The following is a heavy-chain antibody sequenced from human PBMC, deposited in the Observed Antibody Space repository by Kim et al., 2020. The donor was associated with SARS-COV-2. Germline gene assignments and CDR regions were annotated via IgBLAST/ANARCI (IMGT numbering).Heavy chain of an antibody. V-gene: IGHV3-74*01. D-gene: IGHD2-21*01. J-gene: IGHJ4*02. CDR1: GFTFTSAW. Sequence: GGSLRLSCAASGFTFTSAWMHWVRQVPGKGLVWVSQIIHDGTSTNYADSVRGRFTISRDNAKNTVYLQMNSLTAEDTAVYHCATDMSYSTNNLGQGTLV. CDR2: IIHDGTST. CDR3: ATDMSYSTNN.